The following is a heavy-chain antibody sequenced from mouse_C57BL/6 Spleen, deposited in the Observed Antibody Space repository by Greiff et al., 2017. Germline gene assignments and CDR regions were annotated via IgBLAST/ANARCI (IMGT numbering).Heavy chain of an antibody. CDR1: GYSFTDYN. V-gene: IGHV1-39*01. CDR3: ARYGRGRYAMDY. Sequence: EVKLQESGPELVKPGASVKISCKASGYSFTDYNMNWVKQSNGKSLEWIGVINPNYGTTSYNQKFKGKATLTVDKSTSTAYMQLNSLTSEDSAVYYCARYGRGRYAMDYWGQGTSVTVSS. J-gene: IGHJ4*01. D-gene: IGHD1-2*01. CDR2: INPNYGTT.